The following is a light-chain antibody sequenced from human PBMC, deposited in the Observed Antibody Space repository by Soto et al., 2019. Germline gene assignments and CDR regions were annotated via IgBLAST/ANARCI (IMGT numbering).Light chain of an antibody. V-gene: IGKV1-5*01. CDR2: DAS. CDR1: QSISSW. J-gene: IGKJ1*01. Sequence: IPMTQSPSTLSASVGDRVTITCRASQSISSWLAWYQQKPGKAPKLLIYDASSLESGVPSRFSGRGAGTEVTLTISSLQPDDFATDYCQQYNSYSWTVGQGTKVDIK. CDR3: QQYNSYSWT.